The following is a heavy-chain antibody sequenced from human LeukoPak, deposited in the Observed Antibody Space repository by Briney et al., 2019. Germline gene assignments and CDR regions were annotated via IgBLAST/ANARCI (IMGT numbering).Heavy chain of an antibody. CDR1: GYTFPSYG. Sequence: ASVKVPCKASGYTFPSYGISWVRQAPGQGLEWMGWISPYNGNTKYAQKFQGRVTMTTDTSTSTAYLDLRSLRSDDTAIYYCAKDPAWDDRGGDYWGQGTLVTVSS. D-gene: IGHD1-1*01. J-gene: IGHJ4*02. CDR2: ISPYNGNT. CDR3: AKDPAWDDRGGDY. V-gene: IGHV1-18*01.